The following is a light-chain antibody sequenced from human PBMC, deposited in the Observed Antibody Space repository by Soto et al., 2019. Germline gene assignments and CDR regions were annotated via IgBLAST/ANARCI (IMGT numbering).Light chain of an antibody. V-gene: IGKV3D-20*02. Sequence: ENVLTQSPGTLSLSPGERATLSCRASQSISSNFLAWYQQKPGQAPRLLIYGASNKIPGIPDRFSGSGSGTDFTLTISRLEPEDFAVYYCQQRGNWPPGFTFGPGTTVDMK. J-gene: IGKJ3*01. CDR2: GAS. CDR1: QSISSNF. CDR3: QQRGNWPPGFT.